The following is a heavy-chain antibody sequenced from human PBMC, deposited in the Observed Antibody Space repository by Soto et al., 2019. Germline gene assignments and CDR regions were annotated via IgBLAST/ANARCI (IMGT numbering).Heavy chain of an antibody. J-gene: IGHJ4*02. CDR3: ARSDGYTMVRGVDY. D-gene: IGHD3-10*01. Sequence: SVKVSCKASGGTFSSYAISRVRQAPGQGLEWMGGIIPIFGTANYAQKFQGRVTITADESTSTAYMELSSLRSEDTAVCYCARSDGYTMVRGVDYWGQGTLVTVSS. CDR1: GGTFSSYA. CDR2: IIPIFGTA. V-gene: IGHV1-69*13.